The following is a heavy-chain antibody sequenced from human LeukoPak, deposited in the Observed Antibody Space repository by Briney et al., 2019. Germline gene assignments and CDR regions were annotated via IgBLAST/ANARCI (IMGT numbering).Heavy chain of an antibody. D-gene: IGHD1-26*01. CDR3: AKPSSGNYPPTGY. Sequence: GASVKVSCKASGYTFTSYGISWVRQAPGKGLEWVSAISGSGDRTHYADSVKGRFTISRDNSKNMLYLRIDSLRAEDTAVYYCAKPSSGNYPPTGYWGQGTLVTVSS. CDR2: ISGSGDRT. CDR1: GYTFTSYG. J-gene: IGHJ4*02. V-gene: IGHV3-23*01.